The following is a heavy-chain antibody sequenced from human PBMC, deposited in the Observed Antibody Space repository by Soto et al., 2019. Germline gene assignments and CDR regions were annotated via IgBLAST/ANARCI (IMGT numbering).Heavy chain of an antibody. V-gene: IGHV4-59*02. D-gene: IGHD1-1*01. J-gene: IGHJ4*02. CDR1: AGSVRIHY. CDR2: MHYTGST. Sequence: QVQLQESGPGVVKPSETLSLTCTVSAGSVRIHYWSWIRQPPGKGLEWIGYMHYTGSTKYNPSLKSRVTISVDTSKNQFALKMISVTTADTAVYYCAREADESHYNYVFGYWGQGTLVTVSS. CDR3: AREADESHYNYVFGY.